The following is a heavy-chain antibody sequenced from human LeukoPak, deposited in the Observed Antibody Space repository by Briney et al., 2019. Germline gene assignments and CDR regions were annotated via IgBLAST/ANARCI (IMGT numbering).Heavy chain of an antibody. CDR1: GGSFSGYY. CDR2: INHSGST. D-gene: IGHD3-22*01. J-gene: IGHJ4*02. CDR3: ARGAYYYESTS. Sequence: SETLSLTCAVYGGSFSGYYWRWSWIRQPPGKGLEWIGEINHSGSTNYNPSLESRVTISVDTSKNQFYLRLSSVTAADTAVYYCARGAYYYESTSWGQGALVTVSS. V-gene: IGHV4-34*01.